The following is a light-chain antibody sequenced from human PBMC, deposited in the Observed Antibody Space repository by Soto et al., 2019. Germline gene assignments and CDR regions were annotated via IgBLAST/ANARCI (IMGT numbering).Light chain of an antibody. J-gene: IGKJ1*01. CDR1: QSVSSSY. Sequence: EIVLTQSPDTLSLSPGERATLSCRAIQSVSSSYLAWYQQRPGQAPRLLIYGASTRATGIPARFSGSGSGTEFTLTISSLQSEDFAVYYCQQYNNWPPKTFGQGTKVDI. V-gene: IGKV3-15*01. CDR2: GAS. CDR3: QQYNNWPPKT.